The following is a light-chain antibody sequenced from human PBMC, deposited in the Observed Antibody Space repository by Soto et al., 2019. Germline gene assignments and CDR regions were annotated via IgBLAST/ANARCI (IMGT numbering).Light chain of an antibody. Sequence: DIVMTQSPLSLAVTPGEPASISCRSSQSLLHNNGYNYLDWYLQKPGQSPQLLIYLGSNRASAVPDRFSGSGSGTDFTLKISRVEAEDVGVYYCMQALQTPLTFGGGTRWISN. CDR2: LGS. V-gene: IGKV2-28*01. CDR1: QSLLHNNGYNY. CDR3: MQALQTPLT. J-gene: IGKJ4*01.